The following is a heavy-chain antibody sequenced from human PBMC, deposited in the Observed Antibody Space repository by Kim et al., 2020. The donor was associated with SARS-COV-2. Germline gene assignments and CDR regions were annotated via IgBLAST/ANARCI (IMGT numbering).Heavy chain of an antibody. V-gene: IGHV3-72*01. CDR3: ARARRVKKLLWFWESGAHGMDV. CDR2: TRNKANSYTT. Sequence: GGSLRLSCAASGFTFSDHYMDWVRQAPGKGLEWVGRTRNKANSYTTEYAASVKGRFTISRDDSKNSLYLQMNSLKTEDTAVYYCARARRVKKLLWFWESGAHGMDVWGQGTTVTVSS. J-gene: IGHJ6*02. CDR1: GFTFSDHY. D-gene: IGHD3-10*01.